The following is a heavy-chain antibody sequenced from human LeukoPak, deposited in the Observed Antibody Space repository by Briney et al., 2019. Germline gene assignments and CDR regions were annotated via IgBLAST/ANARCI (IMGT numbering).Heavy chain of an antibody. J-gene: IGHJ4*02. V-gene: IGHV1-8*01. CDR3: TRGSLSGSSRDY. Sequence: ASVRVSCKASGYTFTAYDINWVRQATGQGLEWMGWVNPDTGDTGYAQKFQGRVIMTRDTSIDTAYMELSGLTSEDTAVYYCTRGSLSGSSRDYWGQGALVTVSS. D-gene: IGHD1-26*01. CDR2: VNPDTGDT. CDR1: GYTFTAYD.